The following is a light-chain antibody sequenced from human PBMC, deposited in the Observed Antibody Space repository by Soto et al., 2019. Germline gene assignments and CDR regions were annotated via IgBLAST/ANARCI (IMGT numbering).Light chain of an antibody. CDR1: QHFGSSN. J-gene: IGKJ1*01. CDR3: QQYGNSPWT. Sequence: EIVLTQSQGTLSLSPGERATLSCRASQHFGSSNLAWYQQKPGQAPRVFIYSASSRETGIPDRFSGSGAGTECTLPLSRLEPEDVQVDYCQQYGNSPWTFGQGTQVDIK. V-gene: IGKV3-20*01. CDR2: SAS.